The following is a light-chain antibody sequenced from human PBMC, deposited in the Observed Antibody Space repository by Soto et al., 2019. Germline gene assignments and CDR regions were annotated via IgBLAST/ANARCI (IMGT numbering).Light chain of an antibody. CDR1: ESVRTS. V-gene: IGKV3-15*01. CDR3: QQDSDCPRT. CDR2: GAS. Sequence: EIVLTQSPATLSVSPGERATLSCRASESVRTSLAWYQQKTGRSPSLLIYGASNRATGLPARFSGSGSGTEFTLTFSSLQSENFAVYYCQQDSDCPRTFGQGTKLEFK. J-gene: IGKJ1*01.